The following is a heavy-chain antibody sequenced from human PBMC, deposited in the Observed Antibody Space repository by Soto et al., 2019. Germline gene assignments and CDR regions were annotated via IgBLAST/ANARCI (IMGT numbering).Heavy chain of an antibody. J-gene: IGHJ6*02. CDR3: ARVYYGSGSYYRVPYYYGMYV. D-gene: IGHD3-10*01. CDR2: IIPIFGTA. Sequence: GASVKVSCKASGGTFSSYAISWVRQAPGQGLEWMGGIIPIFGTANYAQKFQGRVTITADESTSTAYMELSSLRSEDTAVYYCARVYYGSGSYYRVPYYYGMYVWGQGTTVTVSS. CDR1: GGTFSSYA. V-gene: IGHV1-69*13.